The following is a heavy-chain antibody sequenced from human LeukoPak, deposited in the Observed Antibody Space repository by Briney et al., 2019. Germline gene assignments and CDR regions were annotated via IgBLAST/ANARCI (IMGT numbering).Heavy chain of an antibody. D-gene: IGHD5-18*01. CDR3: ARDESGDSYGLY. CDR2: MNGDGSST. J-gene: IGHJ4*02. V-gene: IGHV3-74*03. Sequence: GGSLRLSCAASGFTFSSNWMHWVRQAPGKGLVWVSRMNGDGSSTKYADSVEGRFTISRDNGKNTLYLQMNSLRVEDTAVYYCARDESGDSYGLYWGQGTLVTVSS. CDR1: GFTFSSNW.